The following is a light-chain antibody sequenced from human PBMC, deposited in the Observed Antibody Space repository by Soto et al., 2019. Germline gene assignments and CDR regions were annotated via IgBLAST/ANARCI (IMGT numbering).Light chain of an antibody. CDR1: QSISSS. V-gene: IGKV3-15*01. CDR2: GAS. J-gene: IGKJ1*01. CDR3: QQYYDWPPT. Sequence: EIVMTQSPATLSVSPGERATLSCRASQSISSSLAWYQRKPGQAPRLLIHGASTRATSNPGRFSGSGSGAEFTLTISSLQSEDFALYYCQQYYDWPPTFGQGTKVDIK.